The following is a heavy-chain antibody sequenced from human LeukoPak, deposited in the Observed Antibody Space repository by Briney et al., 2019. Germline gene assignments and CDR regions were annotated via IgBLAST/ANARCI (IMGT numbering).Heavy chain of an antibody. CDR2: MKGDASLI. CDR1: GFTFGNFW. V-gene: IGHV3-7*01. J-gene: IGHJ4*02. Sequence: GGSLRLSCAASGFTFGNFWMSWVRQAPGRGLQWVASMKGDASLIYYVDSMKGRFTISRDNARNSLYLQMNSLRVEDTAVYYCARLFGGVTTFDYWGQGALVTVSS. CDR3: ARLFGGVTTFDY. D-gene: IGHD2-8*02.